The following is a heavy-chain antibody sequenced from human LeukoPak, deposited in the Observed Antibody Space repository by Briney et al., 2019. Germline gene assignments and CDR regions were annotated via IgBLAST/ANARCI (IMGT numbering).Heavy chain of an antibody. V-gene: IGHV4-34*01. J-gene: IGHJ3*02. CDR2: INYFGST. CDR1: GGSFSGYY. D-gene: IGHD6-6*01. Sequence: SETLSLTCAVYGGSFSGYYWNWIRQPPGKGLEWIGEINYFGSTNYNPSLESRVTISGDTSKKQFSLKVNSVTAADTAVYYCAREYSSSSGRRAFDIWGQGTMVTVSS. CDR3: AREYSSSSGRRAFDI.